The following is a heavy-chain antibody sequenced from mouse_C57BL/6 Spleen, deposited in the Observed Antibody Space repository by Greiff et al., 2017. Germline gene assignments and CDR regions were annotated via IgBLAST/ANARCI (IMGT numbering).Heavy chain of an antibody. CDR1: GYTFTSYW. V-gene: IGHV1-69*01. Sequence: HVPLPPPWAELVMPGASVKLSCKASGYTFTSYWMHWVQQRPGQGLEWIGEIDPSDSFTNSHQKFQGKSTFTVDKSSSTAYMQLSSLTSEDSAVYYCARGDYDVAWFAYWGQGTLVTVSA. J-gene: IGHJ3*01. CDR3: ARGDYDVAWFAY. D-gene: IGHD2-4*01. CDR2: IDPSDSFT.